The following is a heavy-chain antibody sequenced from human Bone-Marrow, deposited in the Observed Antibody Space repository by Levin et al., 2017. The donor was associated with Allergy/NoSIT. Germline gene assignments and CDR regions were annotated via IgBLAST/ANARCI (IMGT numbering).Heavy chain of an antibody. V-gene: IGHV2-5*02. CDR3: AHRMITFGGVIANDAFDI. Sequence: ESGPTLVKPTQTLTLTCTFSGFSLSTSGVGVGWIRQPPGKALEWLALIYWDDDKRYSPSLKSRLTITKDTSKNQVVLTMTNMDPVDTATYYCAHRMITFGGVIANDAFDIWGQGTMVTVSS. J-gene: IGHJ3*02. CDR1: GFSLSTSGVG. D-gene: IGHD3-16*02. CDR2: IYWDDDK.